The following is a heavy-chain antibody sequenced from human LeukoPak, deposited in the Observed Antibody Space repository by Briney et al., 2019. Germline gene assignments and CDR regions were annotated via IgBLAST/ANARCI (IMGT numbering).Heavy chain of an antibody. J-gene: IGHJ4*02. CDR3: ARGGSGSYYNPDLLDY. D-gene: IGHD3-10*01. V-gene: IGHV1-69*04. Sequence: ASVKVFCKASGGTFSSYAISWVRQAPGQGLEWMGRIIPILGIANYAQKFQGRVTITADKSTSTAYMELSSLRSEDTAVYYCARGGSGSYYNPDLLDYWGQGTLVTVSS. CDR1: GGTFSSYA. CDR2: IIPILGIA.